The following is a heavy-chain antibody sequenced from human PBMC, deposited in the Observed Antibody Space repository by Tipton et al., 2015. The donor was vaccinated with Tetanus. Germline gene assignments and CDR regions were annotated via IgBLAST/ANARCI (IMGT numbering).Heavy chain of an antibody. D-gene: IGHD1-26*01. CDR3: VSGRTLDY. V-gene: IGHV3-21*06. CDR1: GFTLTTYS. Sequence: SLRLSCAASGFTLTTYSINWFRQAPGKGLEWVSSITGSGHITYADSVKGRFTISRDNTKNSLYLQINSLRAEDAALYYCVSGRTLDYWGQGTLVTVSS. CDR2: ITGSGHI. J-gene: IGHJ4*02.